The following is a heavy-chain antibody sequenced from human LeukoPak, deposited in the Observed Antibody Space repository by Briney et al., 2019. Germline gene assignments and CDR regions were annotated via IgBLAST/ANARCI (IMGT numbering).Heavy chain of an antibody. V-gene: IGHV3-23*01. Sequence: QPGGSLRLSCAASGFTFSTYAMSRVRQAPGKGLEWVSALTNSGGSGGVTYYADSVKGRFIISRDNSKSTLYLQLSSLRAEDTAVYYCAKAMSTDHYDSRGFYRVDFDSWGQGTLVTVSS. D-gene: IGHD3-22*01. CDR3: AKAMSTDHYDSRGFYRVDFDS. J-gene: IGHJ4*02. CDR2: LTNSGGSGGVT. CDR1: GFTFSTYA.